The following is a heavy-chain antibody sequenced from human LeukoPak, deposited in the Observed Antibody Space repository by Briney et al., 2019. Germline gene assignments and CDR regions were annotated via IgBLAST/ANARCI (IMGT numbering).Heavy chain of an antibody. CDR3: AREIDSKGLWFGELLSFYLDY. V-gene: IGHV3-30-3*01. J-gene: IGHJ4*02. Sequence: PGGSLRLSCAASGFTFSSYAMHWVRQAPGKGLEWVAVISYDGSNKYYADSGKGRFTISRDNSKNTLYLQMNSLRAEDTAVYYCAREIDSKGLWFGELLSFYLDYWGQGTLVTVSS. CDR2: ISYDGSNK. CDR1: GFTFSSYA. D-gene: IGHD3-10*01.